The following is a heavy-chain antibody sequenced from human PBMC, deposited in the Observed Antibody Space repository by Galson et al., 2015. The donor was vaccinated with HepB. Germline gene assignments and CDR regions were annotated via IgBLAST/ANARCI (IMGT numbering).Heavy chain of an antibody. J-gene: IGHJ4*02. CDR3: ARGKRVEGTWGPYYFDS. V-gene: IGHV1-3*01. Sequence: SVKVSCKASGFTFTDYAMQWVRQAPGQRLEWMGWINAGNGHTKYSQRFQGRVTITRDTSASTVYMELSSLRSEDTAVHYCARGKRVEGTWGPYYFDSWGQGTLVTVSS. D-gene: IGHD3-16*01. CDR2: INAGNGHT. CDR1: GFTFTDYA.